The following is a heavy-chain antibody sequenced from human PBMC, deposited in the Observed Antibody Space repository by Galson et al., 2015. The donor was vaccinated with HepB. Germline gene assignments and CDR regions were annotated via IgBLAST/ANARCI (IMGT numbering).Heavy chain of an antibody. CDR3: ARGRERGYSYGLDFDY. CDR2: ISAYNGIT. CDR1: GYTFTSYG. V-gene: IGHV1-18*04. J-gene: IGHJ4*02. D-gene: IGHD5-18*01. Sequence: SVKVSCKASGYTFTSYGISWVRQAPGQGLEWMGWISAYNGITNYAQNLQGRVTMTTDTSTSTAYMELRSLRSGDTAVYYCARGRERGYSYGLDFDYWGQGTLVTVSS.